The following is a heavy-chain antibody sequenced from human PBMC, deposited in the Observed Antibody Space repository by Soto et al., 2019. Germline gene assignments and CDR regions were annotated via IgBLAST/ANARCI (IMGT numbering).Heavy chain of an antibody. J-gene: IGHJ4*02. CDR2: ISYDGSNK. V-gene: IGHV3-30-3*01. D-gene: IGHD4-17*01. Sequence: QVQLVESGGGVVQPGGSLRLSCAASGFTFSSYAMHWVRQAPGKGLEWVAVISYDGSNKYYADSVKGRFTISRDNSKNTLYLQMNSLRAEDTAVYYCARNSGDYAPDDWGQGTLVTVSS. CDR3: ARNSGDYAPDD. CDR1: GFTFSSYA.